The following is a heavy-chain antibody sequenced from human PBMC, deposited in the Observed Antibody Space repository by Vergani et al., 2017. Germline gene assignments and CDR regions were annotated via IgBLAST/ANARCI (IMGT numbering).Heavy chain of an antibody. CDR3: VKDFGDYDSSGYYYGPVGY. J-gene: IGHJ4*02. Sequence: EVQLLESGGGLVQPGGSLRLSCSASGFTFSSYATHWVRQAPGKGLEYVSAISSNGGSTYYADSVKGRFTISRDNSKNTLYLQMSSLRAEDTAVYYCVKDFGDYDSSGYYYGPVGYWGQGTLVTVSS. CDR1: GFTFSSYA. CDR2: ISSNGGST. V-gene: IGHV3-64D*06. D-gene: IGHD3-22*01.